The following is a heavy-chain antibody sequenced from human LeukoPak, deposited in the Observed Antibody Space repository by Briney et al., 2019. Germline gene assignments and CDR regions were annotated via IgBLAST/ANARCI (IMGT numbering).Heavy chain of an antibody. CDR1: GFTFSSYE. V-gene: IGHV3-48*03. J-gene: IGHJ4*02. D-gene: IGHD6-19*01. Sequence: GGSLSLSCAASGFTFSSYEMNWVRQAPGKGLEWVSKISSSGSAIYYADSVKGRFTISRDNAKSTLYLRMNSLRAEDTAVYYCARGGSLGYWGPGTLVTVSS. CDR2: ISSSGSAI. CDR3: ARGGSLGY.